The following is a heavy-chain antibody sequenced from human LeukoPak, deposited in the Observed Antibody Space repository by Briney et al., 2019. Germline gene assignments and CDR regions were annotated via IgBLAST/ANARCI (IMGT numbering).Heavy chain of an antibody. CDR3: AKDLNPIVVVITAIDY. CDR1: GFTFSSYA. D-gene: IGHD3-22*01. CDR2: ISGSGGST. V-gene: IGHV3-23*01. Sequence: GGSLRLSCAASGFTFSSYAMSWVRQAPGKGLEWVSAISGSGGSTYYADSVEGRFTISRDNSKNTLYLQMNSLRAEDTAVYYCAKDLNPIVVVITAIDYWGQGTLVTVSS. J-gene: IGHJ4*02.